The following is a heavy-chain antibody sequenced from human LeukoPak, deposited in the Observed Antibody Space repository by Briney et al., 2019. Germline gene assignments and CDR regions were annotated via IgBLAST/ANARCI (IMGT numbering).Heavy chain of an antibody. CDR1: TYIFIDYY. CDR2: INPKNGGT. D-gene: IGHD6-19*01. V-gene: IGHV1-2*02. Sequence: ASVKVSCKASTYIFIDYYMHWMRQAPGQGLEWMGWINPKNGGTGFAQKFQGRVTMTSDASTNTVYMELRRLTSDDTAVYFCARGPSSGSSDYRGQGTLVTVSS. CDR3: ARGPSSGSSDY. J-gene: IGHJ4*02.